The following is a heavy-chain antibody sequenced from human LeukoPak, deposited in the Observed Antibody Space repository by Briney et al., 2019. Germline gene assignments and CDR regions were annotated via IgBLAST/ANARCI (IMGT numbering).Heavy chain of an antibody. CDR2: IWYDGSNK. Sequence: GGSLRLSCAASGFTLSSYGMHWVRQAPGKGLEWVAVIWYDGSNKYYADSVKGRFTISRDNSKNTLYLQMNSLRAEDTAVYYCARDSIAVAGTQYYGMDVWGQGTTVTVSS. CDR3: ARDSIAVAGTQYYGMDV. CDR1: GFTLSSYG. V-gene: IGHV3-33*01. D-gene: IGHD6-19*01. J-gene: IGHJ6*02.